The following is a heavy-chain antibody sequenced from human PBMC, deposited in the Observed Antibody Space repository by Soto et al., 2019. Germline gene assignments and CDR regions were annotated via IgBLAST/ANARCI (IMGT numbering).Heavy chain of an antibody. CDR3: ARQEEDYFDY. V-gene: IGHV1-69*02. Sequence: VASVKVSCKASGGTFSSYTISWVRQAPGQGLEWMGRIIPILGIANYAQKFQGRVTITADKSTSTAYMELRSLRSDDTAVYYCARQEEDYFDYWGQGTLVTVSS. CDR1: GGTFSSYT. CDR2: IIPILGIA. J-gene: IGHJ4*02.